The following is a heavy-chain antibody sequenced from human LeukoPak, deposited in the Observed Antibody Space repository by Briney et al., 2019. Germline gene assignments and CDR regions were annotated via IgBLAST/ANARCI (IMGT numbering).Heavy chain of an antibody. Sequence: PSETLSLTCTVSGGSIGSGGYYWSWIRPHPGKGLEWIGYIYYSGSTYYNPSLKSRVTISVDTSKNQFSLKLSSVTAADTAVYYCARGGGVTTFGYWGQGTLVTVSS. CDR3: ARGGGVTTFGY. J-gene: IGHJ4*02. V-gene: IGHV4-31*03. D-gene: IGHD4-17*01. CDR1: GGSIGSGGYY. CDR2: IYYSGST.